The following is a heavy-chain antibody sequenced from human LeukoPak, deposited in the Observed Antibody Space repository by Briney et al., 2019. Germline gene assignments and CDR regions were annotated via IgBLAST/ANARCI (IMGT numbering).Heavy chain of an antibody. J-gene: IGHJ4*02. V-gene: IGHV3-7*01. CDR1: GFTFSTFSRSW. D-gene: IGHD2/OR15-2a*01. CDR2: IKQDGSER. Sequence: PGGSLRLSCAAPGFTFSTFSRSWMSWVRQAPGQGLEWVASIKQDGSERNYVDSVKGRFSISRDNAKNSLFLQLSSLRVEDTAVYYCARGSMHFYHLYTDYWGQGTLVTVSS. CDR3: ARGSMHFYHLYTDY.